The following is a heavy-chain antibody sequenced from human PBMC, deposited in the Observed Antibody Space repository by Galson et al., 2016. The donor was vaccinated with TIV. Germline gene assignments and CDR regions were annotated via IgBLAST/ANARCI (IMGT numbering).Heavy chain of an antibody. J-gene: IGHJ6*02. V-gene: IGHV3-23*01. CDR1: GFNFLAYA. D-gene: IGHD2-2*01. Sequence: SLRLSCAASGFNFLAYAMNWVRQAPGKGLEWVSGINGAGGATYLADSVKGRFTISRDNSKNTLYLQLNSLRAEDTALYYCATPFSSPSFSSYYALDVWGQGTTVTVSS. CDR2: INGAGGAT. CDR3: ATPFSSPSFSSYYALDV.